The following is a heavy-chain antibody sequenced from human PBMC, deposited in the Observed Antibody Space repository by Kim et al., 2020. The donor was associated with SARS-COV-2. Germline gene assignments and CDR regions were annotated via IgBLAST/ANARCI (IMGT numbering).Heavy chain of an antibody. CDR1: GGSITSSNHY. CDR3: VKRSPTNGYGYY. V-gene: IGHV4-39*01. CDR2: IFYSGST. D-gene: IGHD5-18*01. J-gene: IGHJ4*02. Sequence: SETLSLTCTVSGGSITSSNHYWGWIRQPPGKGLEWIGSIFYSGSTYYNPSLTSRVTISIDTSKSQFSLKLSSVTAADTAVYYCVKRSPTNGYGYYWGQGTLVTVSS.